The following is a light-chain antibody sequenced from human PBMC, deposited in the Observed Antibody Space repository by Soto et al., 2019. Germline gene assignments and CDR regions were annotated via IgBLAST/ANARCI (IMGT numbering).Light chain of an antibody. J-gene: IGKJ1*01. V-gene: IGKV3-15*01. CDR3: QHYNNWPA. Sequence: EIVMTQSPATLSVSPGERATLSCRASQSVRRKLAWYQQKPGQAPRLLIYEASTRAPGVPARFSGSGSGTEFTLTISSLQSEDFAVYSCQHYNNWPAFRQGTKVEIK. CDR1: QSVRRK. CDR2: EAS.